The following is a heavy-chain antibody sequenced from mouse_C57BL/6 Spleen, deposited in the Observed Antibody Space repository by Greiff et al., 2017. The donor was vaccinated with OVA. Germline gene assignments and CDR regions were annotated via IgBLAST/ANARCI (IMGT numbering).Heavy chain of an antibody. CDR3: ARRLLGGYAY. V-gene: IGHV1-42*01. J-gene: IGHJ3*01. CDR2: INPSTGGT. Sequence: VHVKQSGPELVKPGASVKISCKASGYSFTGYYMNWVKQSPEKSLEWIGEINPSTGGTTYNQKFKAKATLTVDKSSSTAYMQLQSLTSEDSAVYYCARRLLGGYAYWGQGTLVTVSA. D-gene: IGHD3-3*01. CDR1: GYSFTGYY.